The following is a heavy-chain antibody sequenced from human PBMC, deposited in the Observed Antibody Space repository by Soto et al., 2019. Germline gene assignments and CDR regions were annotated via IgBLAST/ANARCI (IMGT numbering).Heavy chain of an antibody. J-gene: IGHJ5*02. V-gene: IGHV3-64D*06. D-gene: IGHD1-7*01. CDR1: GFTFSSYA. CDR2: ISSNGGST. Sequence: PGGSLRLFCSASGFTFSSYAMHWVRQAPGKGLEYVSAISSNGGSTYCADSVKGRFTISIDNSKNTLYLQMSSLRAEDTAVYYCVKDRGTTDSSWFEPWGQGTLVTVSS. CDR3: VKDRGTTDSSWFEP.